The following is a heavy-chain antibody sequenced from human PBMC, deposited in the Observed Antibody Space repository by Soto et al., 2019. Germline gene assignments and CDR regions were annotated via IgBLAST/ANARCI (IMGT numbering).Heavy chain of an antibody. Sequence: EVQLLESGGGLVQPGGSLRLSCAASGFTFSSFAMNWVRQAPGKGLEWVSAISGSGDSTYYADSVKGRFTISRDNSKNTLYLQMNSLRAEDTAVYYCARDRVYSGYGCGDNWFDPWGQGTLVTVSS. CDR1: GFTFSSFA. D-gene: IGHD5-12*01. V-gene: IGHV3-23*01. J-gene: IGHJ5*02. CDR2: ISGSGDST. CDR3: ARDRVYSGYGCGDNWFDP.